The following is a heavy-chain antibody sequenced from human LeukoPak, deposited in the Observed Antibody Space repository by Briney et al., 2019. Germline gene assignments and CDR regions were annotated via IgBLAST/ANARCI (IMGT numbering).Heavy chain of an antibody. D-gene: IGHD2-15*01. CDR1: GGSFSGYY. CDR3: ARVVVAKTYYFDY. J-gene: IGHJ4*02. Sequence: ETLSLTCAVYGGSFSGYYWSWVRQAPGKGLEWVSVIYSGGSTYYADSVKGRFTISRDNSKNTLYLQMNSLRAEDTAVYYCARVVVAKTYYFDYWGQGTLVTVSS. CDR2: IYSGGST. V-gene: IGHV3-66*01.